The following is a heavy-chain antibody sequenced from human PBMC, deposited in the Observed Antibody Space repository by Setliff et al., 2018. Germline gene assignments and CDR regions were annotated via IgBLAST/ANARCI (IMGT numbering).Heavy chain of an antibody. V-gene: IGHV3-33*08. CDR3: ARTCSGSGCYAGLES. CDR2: IWHDGGNK. CDR1: GFTFSSYW. Sequence: PGGSLRLSCAASGFTFSSYWMSWVRQAPGKGLEWVAVIWHDGGNKYHADSVKGRFTIPRDNSKNTLYLQMNSLRPEDTAVYYCARTCSGSGCYAGLESWGQGTPVTVSS. J-gene: IGHJ4*02. D-gene: IGHD2-15*01.